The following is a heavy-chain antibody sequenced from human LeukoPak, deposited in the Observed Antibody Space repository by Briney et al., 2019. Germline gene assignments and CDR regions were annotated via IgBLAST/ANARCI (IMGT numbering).Heavy chain of an antibody. Sequence: SVKVSCTASGDTFSSYAISWVRQAPGQGLEWMGGIIPIFGTANYAQKFQGRVTITADESTSTAYMELSSLRSEDTAVYYCARDGPNPDHFIPFDYWGQGTLVTVSS. V-gene: IGHV1-69*13. CDR2: IIPIFGTA. J-gene: IGHJ4*02. CDR1: GDTFSSYA. CDR3: ARDGPNPDHFIPFDY. D-gene: IGHD1-14*01.